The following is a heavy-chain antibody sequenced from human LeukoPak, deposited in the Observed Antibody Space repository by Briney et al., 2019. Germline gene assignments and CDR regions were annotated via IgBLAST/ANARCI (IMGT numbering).Heavy chain of an antibody. CDR2: IKQDGSEK. D-gene: IGHD3-10*01. CDR1: GFTFSSYE. Sequence: GGSLRLSCAASGFTFSSYEMNWVRQAPGKGLEWVANIKQDGSEKYYVDSVKGRFTISRDNAKNSLYLQMNSLRAEDTAVYYCARGPLLWFGETYFQHWGQGTLVTVSS. J-gene: IGHJ1*01. CDR3: ARGPLLWFGETYFQH. V-gene: IGHV3-7*03.